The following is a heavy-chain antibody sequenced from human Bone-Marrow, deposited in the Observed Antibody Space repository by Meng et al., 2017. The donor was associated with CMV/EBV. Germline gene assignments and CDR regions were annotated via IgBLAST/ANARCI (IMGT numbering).Heavy chain of an antibody. J-gene: IGHJ6*02. CDR2: IRYDGSNK. CDR3: AKDHRMTNYGMDV. V-gene: IGHV3-30*02. Sequence: GESLKISCAASGFTFSSYAMSWVRQAPGKGLEWVAFIRYDGSNKYYADSVKGRFTISRDNSKNTLYLQMNSLRAEDTAVYYCAKDHRMTNYGMDVWGQGTTVTVSS. CDR1: GFTFSSYA. D-gene: IGHD2-8*01.